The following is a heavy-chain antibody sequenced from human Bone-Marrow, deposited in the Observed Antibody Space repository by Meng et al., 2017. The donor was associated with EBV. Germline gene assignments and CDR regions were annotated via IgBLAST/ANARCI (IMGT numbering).Heavy chain of an antibody. CDR2: INPNSGGT. V-gene: IGHV1-2*06. D-gene: IGHD3-22*01. CDR1: GYTFTGYY. J-gene: IGHJ5*02. CDR3: ARPYVNYDSSGYTRAFDP. Sequence: QGQLGQSGAEGKKPGAPVKVSCKASGYTFTGYYMHWVRQAPGQGLEWMGRINPNSGGTNYAQKFQGRVTMTRDTSISTAYMELSRLRSDDTAVYYCARPYVNYDSSGYTRAFDPWGQGTLVTVSS.